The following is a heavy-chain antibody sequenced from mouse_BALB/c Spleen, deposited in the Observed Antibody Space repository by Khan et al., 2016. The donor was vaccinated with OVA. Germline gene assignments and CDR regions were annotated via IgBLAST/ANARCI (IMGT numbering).Heavy chain of an antibody. CDR3: VRDGACCRNGGWFAY. CDR2: INPSNGYT. V-gene: IGHV1-4*01. Sequence: QVQLQQSGAELARPGASVKMSCKASGYTFTSYTIHWIKQRPGQGLEWIGYINPSNGYTNYNQKFKDKATLTADKSSTTAYMQLSSLTSDDSAVYNLVRDGACCRNGGWFAYWGQGTLVTVSA. CDR1: GYTFTSYT. D-gene: IGHD1-2*01. J-gene: IGHJ3*01.